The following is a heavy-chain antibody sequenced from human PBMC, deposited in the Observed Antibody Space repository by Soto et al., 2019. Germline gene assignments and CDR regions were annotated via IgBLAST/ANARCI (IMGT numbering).Heavy chain of an antibody. CDR2: ISTFNGHT. V-gene: IGHV1-18*01. J-gene: IGHJ4*02. CDR1: GYTFTGYG. CDR3: ARGRRYYDSNGYYNYFDY. D-gene: IGHD3-22*01. Sequence: ASVKVSCKASGYTFTGYGLSWVRQAPGQGLEWMGWISTFNGHTDYAQQVKGRVAMTTDTSTSTAYLEVRSLRSDDTAVYYCARGRRYYDSNGYYNYFDYWGQGTLVTVSS.